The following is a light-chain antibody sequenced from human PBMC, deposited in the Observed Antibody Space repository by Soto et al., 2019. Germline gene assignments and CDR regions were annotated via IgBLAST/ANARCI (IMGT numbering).Light chain of an antibody. V-gene: IGLV2-23*01. CDR3: CSYAGSSTWV. CDR1: SSDVGSYNL. CDR2: EGS. Sequence: QSALTQPASVSGSPGQSITISCTGTSSDVGSYNLVSWYQQHPGKAPKLMIYEGSKRPSGVSKRFSGSKSGNTASLTISGLQAEAEADYYCCSYAGSSTWVFGGGTQLTVL. J-gene: IGLJ3*02.